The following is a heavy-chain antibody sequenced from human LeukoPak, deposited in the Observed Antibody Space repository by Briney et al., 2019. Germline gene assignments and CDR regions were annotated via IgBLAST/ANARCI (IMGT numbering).Heavy chain of an antibody. Sequence: SETLSLTCAVSGGSISSNSYYWGWIRQPPGKGLEWIGYIYYSGSTNYNPSLKSRVTISVATSKNQFSLKLSSVTAADTAVYYCARVSGYDWESFYDYWGQGTLVTVSS. D-gene: IGHD5-12*01. V-gene: IGHV4-61*05. J-gene: IGHJ4*02. CDR3: ARVSGYDWESFYDY. CDR2: IYYSGST. CDR1: GGSISSNSYY.